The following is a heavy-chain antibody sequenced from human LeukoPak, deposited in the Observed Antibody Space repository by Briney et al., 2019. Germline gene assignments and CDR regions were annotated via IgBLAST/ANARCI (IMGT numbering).Heavy chain of an antibody. V-gene: IGHV4-4*09. CDR1: GGSISSYY. CDR2: GST. J-gene: IGHJ1*01. CDR3: ASPRGDDSGGYYTWYFHH. Sequence: SETLSLTCTVSGGSISSYYRSWIRQPPGKGLEWIGSGSTYYNPSLKSRVTISVDTSKNQFSLKLSSVTAADTGVYFCASPRGDDSGGYYTWYFHHWGQGILVTVSS. D-gene: IGHD3-22*01.